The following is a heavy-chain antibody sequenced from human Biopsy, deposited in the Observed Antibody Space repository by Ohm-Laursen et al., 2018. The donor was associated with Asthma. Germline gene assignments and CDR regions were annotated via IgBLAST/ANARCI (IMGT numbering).Heavy chain of an antibody. D-gene: IGHD1-20*01. Sequence: PSETLSLTCTVYGGYLTGHYWNWIRQPPGKGLEWIGEIDQSGYTNYNPSLKSRVTILADTSKNQFHLNLSSVTAADTAVYFCARAAITGIRGWFDPWGQGTQVIVSS. CDR3: ARAAITGIRGWFDP. J-gene: IGHJ5*02. V-gene: IGHV4-34*01. CDR2: IDQSGYT. CDR1: GGYLTGHY.